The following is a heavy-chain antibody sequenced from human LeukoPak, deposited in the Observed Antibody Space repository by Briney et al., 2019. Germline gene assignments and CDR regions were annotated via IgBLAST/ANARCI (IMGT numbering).Heavy chain of an antibody. CDR3: ARDMGTTVTTWGPYGMDV. D-gene: IGHD4-17*01. Sequence: PSQTLSLTCTVSGASISSGDYHWNWIRQPPGKGLEWIGFIHDSGSTNYNPSLKSRVTISVDTSKNQFSLKLSSVTAADTAVYYCARDMGTTVTTWGPYGMDVWGQGTTVTVSS. V-gene: IGHV4-61*08. CDR1: GASISSGDYH. J-gene: IGHJ6*02. CDR2: IHDSGST.